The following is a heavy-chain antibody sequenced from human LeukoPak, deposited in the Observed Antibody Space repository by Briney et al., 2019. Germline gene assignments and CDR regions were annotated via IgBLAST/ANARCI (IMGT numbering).Heavy chain of an antibody. CDR1: GYTFTSHA. J-gene: IGHJ4*02. D-gene: IGHD2-2*01. Sequence: ASVNVSCKASGYTFTSHARNWVRQAPGQGREWMGWINTNTGKPTYAQGFTGRFVFSLDTSVSTAYLQISSLKAEDTAVYFCAKQGPGHCGSTSCYGVDYWGQGTLVTVSS. CDR2: INTNTGKP. V-gene: IGHV7-4-1*02. CDR3: AKQGPGHCGSTSCYGVDY.